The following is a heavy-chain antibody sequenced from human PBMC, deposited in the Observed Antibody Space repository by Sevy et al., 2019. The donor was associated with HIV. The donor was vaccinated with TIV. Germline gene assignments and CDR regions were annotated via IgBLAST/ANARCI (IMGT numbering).Heavy chain of an antibody. CDR3: ATDPFSVTTSNDYMDV. D-gene: IGHD4-17*01. CDR1: GFTFSNYW. CDR2: IQEDGSDK. V-gene: IGHV3-7*01. Sequence: GGYLRLSCAASGFTFSNYWMSWVRQAPGKGLEWVANIQEDGSDKYYLDSVKGRFTISRDNAKNSLYLQMNSLRAEDTAVYYCATDPFSVTTSNDYMDVWGKGTTVTVSS. J-gene: IGHJ6*03.